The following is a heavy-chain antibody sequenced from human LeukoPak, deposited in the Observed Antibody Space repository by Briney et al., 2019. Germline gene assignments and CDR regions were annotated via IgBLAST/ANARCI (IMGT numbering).Heavy chain of an antibody. CDR1: GFTFSSYA. D-gene: IGHD5-12*01. V-gene: IGHV3-21*01. CDR2: ISSSSSYI. J-gene: IGHJ4*02. CDR3: ARRSGYSGYDSETFFDY. Sequence: PGGSLRLSCAASGFTFSSYAMAWVRQAPGKGLEWVSSISSSSSYIYYADSVKGRFTISRDNAKNSLYLQMNSLRAEDTAVYYCARRSGYSGYDSETFFDYWGQGTLVTVSS.